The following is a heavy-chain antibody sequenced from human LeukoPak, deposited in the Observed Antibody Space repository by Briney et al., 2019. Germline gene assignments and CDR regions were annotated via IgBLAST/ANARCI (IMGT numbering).Heavy chain of an antibody. CDR2: IYSSGSA. CDR1: GGSISPYY. Sequence: SETLSLTCTVSGGSISPYYWSWIRQPPGKGLEWIGYIYSSGSANYNPSLKSRVTISVDTSKNQFSLKLSSVTAADTAVYYCARMGGYSGYATHWGQGTLVTVST. J-gene: IGHJ4*02. D-gene: IGHD5-12*01. CDR3: ARMGGYSGYATH. V-gene: IGHV4-59*08.